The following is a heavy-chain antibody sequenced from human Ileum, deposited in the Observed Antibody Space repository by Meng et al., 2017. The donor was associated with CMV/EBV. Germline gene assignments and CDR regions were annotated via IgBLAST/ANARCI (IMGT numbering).Heavy chain of an antibody. D-gene: IGHD2-2*01. J-gene: IGHJ5*02. CDR2: INPNSGGT. CDR3: ARVPYCSSTSCYHWFDP. Sequence: ASVKVSCKASGYTFTGYYMHWVRQAPGQGLEWMGWINPNSGGTNYAQKFQGRVTMTRDTSISTAYMELSRLRSEDTAVYYCARVPYCSSTSCYHWFDPWGQGTLVTVSS. V-gene: IGHV1-2*02. CDR1: GYTFTGYY.